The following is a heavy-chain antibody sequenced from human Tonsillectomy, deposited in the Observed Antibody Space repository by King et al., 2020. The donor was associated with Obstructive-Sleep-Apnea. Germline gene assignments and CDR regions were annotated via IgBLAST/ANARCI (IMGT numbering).Heavy chain of an antibody. D-gene: IGHD3-22*01. CDR3: ASDDRATGYDRITMIAGY. CDR2: INANSGVT. Sequence: QLVQSGAEVKKPGASVKVSCKASGYTFTDCYMHWVRQAPGQGLEWMGWINANSGVTNYAQKFQGRVTMTRDTSISTAYMELSRLRSDDTAVYFCASDDRATGYDRITMIAGYWGQGTLVTVSS. V-gene: IGHV1-2*02. CDR1: GYTFTDCY. J-gene: IGHJ4*02.